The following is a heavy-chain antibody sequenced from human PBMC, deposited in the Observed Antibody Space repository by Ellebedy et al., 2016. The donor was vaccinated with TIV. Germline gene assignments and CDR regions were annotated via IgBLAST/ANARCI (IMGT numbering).Heavy chain of an antibody. V-gene: IGHV4-39*07. CDR1: GGPISIISNIFY. D-gene: IGHD2-2*01. CDR2: ISYTGTT. Sequence: SETLSLXXTVSGGPISIISNIFYWGWVRQPPGKGLEWIGSISYTGTTFYNPSLKSRVTMSLDTPKSQISLQLRSVTSADTAVYFCARQKGYCGSDTCPVDYYNGMDVWGLGTTVTVSS. CDR3: ARQKGYCGSDTCPVDYYNGMDV. J-gene: IGHJ6*02.